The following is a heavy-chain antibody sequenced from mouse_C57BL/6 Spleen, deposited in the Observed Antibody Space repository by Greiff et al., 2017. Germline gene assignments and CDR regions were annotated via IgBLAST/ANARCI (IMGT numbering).Heavy chain of an antibody. CDR2: ISSGSSTI. CDR1: GFTFSDYG. Sequence: EVKLMESGGGLVKPGGSLKLSCAASGFTFSDYGMHWVRQAPEKGLEWVAYISSGSSTIYYADTVKGRFTISRDNAKNTLFLQMTSLRSEDTAMYYCARGYYDYDGYYAMDYWGQGTSVTVSS. J-gene: IGHJ4*01. CDR3: ARGYYDYDGYYAMDY. D-gene: IGHD2-4*01. V-gene: IGHV5-17*01.